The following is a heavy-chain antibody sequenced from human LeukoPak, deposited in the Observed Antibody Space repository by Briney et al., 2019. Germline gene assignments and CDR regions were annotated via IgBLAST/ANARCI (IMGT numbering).Heavy chain of an antibody. CDR1: GGSISSYY. CDR3: ARDLAGVHD. J-gene: IGHJ4*02. D-gene: IGHD3-10*01. V-gene: IGHV4-4*09. CDR2: IYTSGST. Sequence: SETLSLTCTVSGGSISSYYWSWIRQPPGKGLEWIGYIYTSGSTYYNPSLKSRVTISVDTSKNQFSLKLSSVTAADTAVYYCARDLAGVHDWGQGTLVTVSS.